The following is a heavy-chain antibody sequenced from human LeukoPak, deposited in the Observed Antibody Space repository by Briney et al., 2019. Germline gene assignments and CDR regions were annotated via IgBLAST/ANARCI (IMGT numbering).Heavy chain of an antibody. D-gene: IGHD1-26*01. CDR2: IIPILGIA. Sequence: GASVKVSCKASGGTFSSYAISWVRQAPGQGLEWMGRIIPILGIANYAQKSQGRVTITADKSTSTAYMELSSLRSEDTAVYYCARLGAKGASYDYWGQGTLVTVSS. J-gene: IGHJ4*02. CDR3: ARLGAKGASYDY. V-gene: IGHV1-69*04. CDR1: GGTFSSYA.